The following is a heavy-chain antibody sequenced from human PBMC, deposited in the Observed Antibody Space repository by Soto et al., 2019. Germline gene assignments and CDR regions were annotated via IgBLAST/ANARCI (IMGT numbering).Heavy chain of an antibody. V-gene: IGHV1-18*01. CDR2: VSVYTGNT. CDR1: GYTFTTYA. Sequence: QVQLVQSGAEVKQPGASVKVSCMASGYTFTTYAITWVRQGPGQGLEWMGWVSVYTGNTKYAQMLQDRVTMTTDTSTSTAHMELRSLRSDDTAVYYCARVHYHSSGYYSEIFDYWGQGTLVTVSS. CDR3: ARVHYHSSGYYSEIFDY. J-gene: IGHJ4*02. D-gene: IGHD3-22*01.